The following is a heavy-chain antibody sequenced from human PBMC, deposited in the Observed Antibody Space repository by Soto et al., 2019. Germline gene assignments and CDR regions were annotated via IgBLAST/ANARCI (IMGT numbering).Heavy chain of an antibody. Sequence: EVQLLESGGGLVQPGGSLRLSCAASGITFSSYAMSWVRQAPGKGLEWVSAISWNSGSIGYADSVKGRFTISRDNAKNSLYLQMNSLRAEDTALYYCAKVYCGGDCSSGPDAFDIWGQGTMVTVSS. CDR3: AKVYCGGDCSSGPDAFDI. CDR2: ISWNSGSI. CDR1: GITFSSYA. V-gene: IGHV3-9*01. J-gene: IGHJ3*02. D-gene: IGHD2-21*02.